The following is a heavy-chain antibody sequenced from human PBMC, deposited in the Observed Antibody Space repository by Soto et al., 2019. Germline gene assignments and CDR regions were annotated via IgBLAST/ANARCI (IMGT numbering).Heavy chain of an antibody. D-gene: IGHD3-10*01. CDR2: ISYDGSNK. V-gene: IGHV3-30*18. Sequence: GGSLRLSCAASGFTFSSYGMHWVRQAPGKGLEWVAVISYDGSNKYYADSVKGRFTISRDISRNTLYLQMSSLRAEDTAVYYCVKDRVVRGVILYYGMDVWGQGTTVTVSS. J-gene: IGHJ6*02. CDR1: GFTFSSYG. CDR3: VKDRVVRGVILYYGMDV.